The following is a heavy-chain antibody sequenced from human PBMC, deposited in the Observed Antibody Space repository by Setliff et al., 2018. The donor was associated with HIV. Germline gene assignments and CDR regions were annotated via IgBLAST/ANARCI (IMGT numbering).Heavy chain of an antibody. CDR3: ARDLRGTQSSDY. V-gene: IGHV4-38-2*02. CDR1: GYSISSDYC. Sequence: SETLSLTCGVSGYSISSDYCWGWIRQPPGKGLEWIGNIHYTGSTTYNPSLKSRVTISGDTSKNQFSLELSSVAAADTAVYYCARDLRGTQSSDYWGQGTLVTVSS. J-gene: IGHJ4*02. CDR2: IHYTGST. D-gene: IGHD1-1*01.